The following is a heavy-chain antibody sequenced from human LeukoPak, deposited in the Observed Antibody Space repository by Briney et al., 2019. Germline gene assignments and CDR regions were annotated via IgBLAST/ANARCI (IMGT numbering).Heavy chain of an antibody. CDR3: ARAYTTSPGSYFQH. Sequence: GGSLRLSCAASGFTFSSYAMSWVRQAPGKGLEWVSAISGSGGSTYYADSVKGRFTISRDNSKNTLYLHMNSLTTEDTAVYYCARAYTTSPGSYFQHWGQGTLVTVSS. V-gene: IGHV3-23*01. CDR2: ISGSGGST. CDR1: GFTFSSYA. D-gene: IGHD6-6*01. J-gene: IGHJ1*01.